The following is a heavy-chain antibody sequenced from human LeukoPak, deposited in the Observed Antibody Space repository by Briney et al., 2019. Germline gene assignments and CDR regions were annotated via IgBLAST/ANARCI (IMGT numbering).Heavy chain of an antibody. V-gene: IGHV4-30-2*01. D-gene: IGHD6-19*01. CDR1: GGSISSGGYY. J-gene: IGHJ4*02. CDR2: IYHSGST. CDR3: ASSYSSGWYYFDY. Sequence: PSETLSLTCTVSGGSISSGGYYWSWTRQPPGKGLEWIGYIYHSGSTYYNPSLKSRVTISVDRSKNQFSLKLSSVTAADTAVYYCASSYSSGWYYFDYWGQGTLVTVSS.